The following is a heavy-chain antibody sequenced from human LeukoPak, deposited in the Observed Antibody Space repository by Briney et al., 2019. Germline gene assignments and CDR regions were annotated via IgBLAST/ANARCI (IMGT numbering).Heavy chain of an antibody. Sequence: PGGSLRLSCAASGFTFNTYSMNWVRQAPGKGLEWVSCISSSSTYIHYADSVKGRFTISRDNAKNSLYLQMNSLRVEDTAVYYCAKALAPMTTLTSDFDYWGQGTLVSVSS. D-gene: IGHD4-17*01. V-gene: IGHV3-21*01. CDR2: ISSSSTYI. J-gene: IGHJ4*02. CDR1: GFTFNTYS. CDR3: AKALAPMTTLTSDFDY.